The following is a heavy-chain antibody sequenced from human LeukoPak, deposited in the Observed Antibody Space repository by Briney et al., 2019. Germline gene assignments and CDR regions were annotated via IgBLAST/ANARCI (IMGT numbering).Heavy chain of an antibody. CDR2: IYYSGST. V-gene: IGHV4-59*01. J-gene: IGHJ4*02. D-gene: IGHD3-10*02. CDR3: CSGSYYFDY. Sequence: SETLSLTCTVSGGSISSYYWSWIRQPPGKGLEWIGYIYYSGSTNYNPSLMSRVTVSVDTSKNQFSLKLSSVTAADTAVYYCCSGSYYFDYWGQGTLVTVSS. CDR1: GGSISSYY.